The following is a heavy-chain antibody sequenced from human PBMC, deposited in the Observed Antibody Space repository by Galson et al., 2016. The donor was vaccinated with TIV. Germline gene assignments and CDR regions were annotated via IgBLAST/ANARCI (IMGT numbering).Heavy chain of an antibody. J-gene: IGHJ4*02. Sequence: SLRLSCAASGFTFSSYSIHWVRQAPGKGLEWVAVISSDGNNEYYAGSVKGRFTISRDNSENKLYLRLNNLRPEDTAVYYCVREGPDGYNPYFDYWGQGTLVTVSS. CDR1: GFTFSSYS. CDR3: VREGPDGYNPYFDY. CDR2: ISSDGNNE. V-gene: IGHV3-30*04. D-gene: IGHD5-24*01.